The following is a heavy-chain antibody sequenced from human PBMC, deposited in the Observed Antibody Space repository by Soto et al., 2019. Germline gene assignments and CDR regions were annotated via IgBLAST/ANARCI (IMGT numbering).Heavy chain of an antibody. CDR2: IYYSGST. Sequence: PSETLSLTCTVSGGSISSSSYYWGWIRQPPGNGLEWIGSIYYSGSTYYNPSLKSRVTISVDTPKNQFSLKLSSVTAADTAVYYCAKGGSGSYSNAFDIWGQGTMVTVSS. CDR1: GGSISSSSYY. CDR3: AKGGSGSYSNAFDI. V-gene: IGHV4-39*01. J-gene: IGHJ3*02. D-gene: IGHD3-10*01.